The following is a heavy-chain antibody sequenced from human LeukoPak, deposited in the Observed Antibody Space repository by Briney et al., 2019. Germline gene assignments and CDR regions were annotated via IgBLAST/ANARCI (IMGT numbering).Heavy chain of an antibody. CDR3: ARDCCSSGYSPWFDP. J-gene: IGHJ5*02. Sequence: ASVKVSCKASGYTFTSYGISWVRQAPGQGLEWMGIINPSGGSTSYAQKFQGRVTMTRDTSTSTVYMELSSLRSEDTAVYHCARDCCSSGYSPWFDPWGQGTLVTVSS. CDR1: GYTFTSYG. V-gene: IGHV1-46*01. CDR2: INPSGGST. D-gene: IGHD3-22*01.